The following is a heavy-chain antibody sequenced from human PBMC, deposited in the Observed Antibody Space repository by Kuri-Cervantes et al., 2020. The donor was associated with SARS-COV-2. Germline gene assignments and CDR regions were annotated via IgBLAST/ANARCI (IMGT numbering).Heavy chain of an antibody. Sequence: GESLKISCAASGFTFSSYGMHWVRQAPGKGLEWVAVIWYDGSNKYYADSVKGRFTISRDDSKNTLHLQMNSLRAEDTAVYYCARGGDIVVVPAAIEFLRRFDPWGQGTLVTVSS. CDR2: IWYDGSNK. D-gene: IGHD2-2*01. CDR3: ARGGDIVVVPAAIEFLRRFDP. J-gene: IGHJ5*02. V-gene: IGHV3-33*08. CDR1: GFTFSSYG.